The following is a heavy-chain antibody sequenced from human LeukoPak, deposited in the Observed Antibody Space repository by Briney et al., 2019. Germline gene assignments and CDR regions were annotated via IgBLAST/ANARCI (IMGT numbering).Heavy chain of an antibody. Sequence: SQTLSLTCTVSGGSLSSGDFYWSWIRQHPGKGLEWIGYIYYSGTTYYSPSLKSRVSISLDTTKNQFSLKLSSVTAADTAVYYCARALGTGWSQKEWRQGTLVTVSS. CDR2: IYYSGTT. J-gene: IGHJ4*02. V-gene: IGHV4-31*03. CDR3: ARALGTGWSQKE. CDR1: GGSLSSGDFY. D-gene: IGHD6-19*01.